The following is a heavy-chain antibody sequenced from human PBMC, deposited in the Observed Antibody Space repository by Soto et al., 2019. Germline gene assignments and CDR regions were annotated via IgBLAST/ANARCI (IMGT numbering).Heavy chain of an antibody. CDR3: AIYCGSPSGFISRADH. D-gene: IGHD2-2*01. CDR2: IKQDGSEK. V-gene: IGHV3-7*01. J-gene: IGHJ4*02. Sequence: GGSLRLSCAASGFTFSGYWMNWVRQAPGKGLEWVANIKQDGSEKYYVDSVKGRFTISRDNAKSSLYLQMNSLRAEDTAMYYCAIYCGSPSGFISRADHRGPGSLVTVS. CDR1: GFTFSGYW.